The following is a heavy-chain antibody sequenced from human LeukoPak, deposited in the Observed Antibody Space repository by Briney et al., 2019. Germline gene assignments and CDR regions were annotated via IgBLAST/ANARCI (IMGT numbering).Heavy chain of an antibody. CDR2: INQDGSEK. D-gene: IGHD3-22*01. J-gene: IGHJ3*01. CDR1: GFTFRSHW. Sequence: GGSLRLSCAASGFTFRSHWMTWVRRAPGKGLEWVANINQDGSEKYFVDSVKGRFTISRDNAKNSLSLQMNSLRAEDTAVYFCARDLMDYYDSSTYSDAFDVWGQGTMVTVSS. CDR3: ARDLMDYYDSSTYSDAFDV. V-gene: IGHV3-7*05.